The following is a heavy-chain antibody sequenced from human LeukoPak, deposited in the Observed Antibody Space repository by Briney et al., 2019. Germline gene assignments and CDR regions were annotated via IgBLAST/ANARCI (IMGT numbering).Heavy chain of an antibody. CDR2: INSDGSST. Sequence: GGSLRLSCAASGFTFSSYWMHWVRQAPGKGLVWVSRINSDGSSTYYADSVKGRVSISRDNAKNTLYLQMNSLRAEDTAVYYCARGYGDWFDPWGQGTLVTVSS. CDR1: GFTFSSYW. CDR3: ARGYGDWFDP. V-gene: IGHV3-74*01. J-gene: IGHJ5*02. D-gene: IGHD3-10*01.